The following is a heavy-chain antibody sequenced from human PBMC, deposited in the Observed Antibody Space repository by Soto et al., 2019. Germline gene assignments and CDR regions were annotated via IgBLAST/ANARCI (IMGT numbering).Heavy chain of an antibody. V-gene: IGHV4-39*01. J-gene: IGHJ5*02. CDR3: ARHYRSHITIFGVVIINWFDP. CDR1: GGSISSSSYY. Sequence: SQTLSLTCTVSGGSISSSSYYWGWIRQPPGKGLEWIGSIYYSGSTYYNPSFKSRVTISVDTSKNQFSLKLSSVTAADTAVYYCARHYRSHITIFGVVIINWFDPWGQGTLVTVSS. CDR2: IYYSGST. D-gene: IGHD3-3*01.